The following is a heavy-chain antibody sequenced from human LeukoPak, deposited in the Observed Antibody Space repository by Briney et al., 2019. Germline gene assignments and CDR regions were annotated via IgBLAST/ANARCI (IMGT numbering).Heavy chain of an antibody. CDR1: GYTFTSCA. Sequence: GASVKVSCKASGYTFTSCAMNWVRQAPGQGLEWMGWINTNTGNPTYAQGFTGRFVFSLDTSVSTAYLQISSLKAEDTAVYYCARDPDANYYDSSGYYLRGAFDIWGQGTMVTVSS. CDR2: INTNTGNP. CDR3: ARDPDANYYDSSGYYLRGAFDI. J-gene: IGHJ3*02. V-gene: IGHV7-4-1*02. D-gene: IGHD3-22*01.